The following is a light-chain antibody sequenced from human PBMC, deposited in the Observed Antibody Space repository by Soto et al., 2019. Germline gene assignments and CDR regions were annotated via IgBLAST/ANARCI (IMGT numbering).Light chain of an antibody. Sequence: LKLSAVTLSLTPRERATLSCRASQSVSSSYLAWYQQKPGQAPRLLIYGASSRATGIPDRFSGSGSGTDFTLTICSLEPEDCAVYYCPEYGSSLDRFGEGGKADIK. CDR1: QSVSSSY. CDR2: GAS. J-gene: IGKJ1*01. V-gene: IGKV3-20*01. CDR3: PEYGSSLDR.